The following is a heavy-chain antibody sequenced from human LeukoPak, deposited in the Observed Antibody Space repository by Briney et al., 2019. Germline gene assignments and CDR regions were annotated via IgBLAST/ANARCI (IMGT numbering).Heavy chain of an antibody. CDR3: ARDLSGGGLDY. CDR2: ISSNGGST. D-gene: IGHD3-10*01. CDR1: GFTFSVSV. J-gene: IGHJ4*02. V-gene: IGHV3-64*01. Sequence: GGSLRLSCAASGFTFSVSVMHWVRQAPGKGLEYVSVISSNGGSTSYANSVKGRFTISRDNSKNTLYLQMGSLRAEDMAVYYCARDLSGGGLDYWGQGTLVTVS.